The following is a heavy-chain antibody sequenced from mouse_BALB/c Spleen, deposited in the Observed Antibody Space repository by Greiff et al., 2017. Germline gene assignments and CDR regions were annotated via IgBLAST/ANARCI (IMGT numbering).Heavy chain of an antibody. CDR2: ISDGGSYT. D-gene: IGHD2-4*01. J-gene: IGHJ4*01. V-gene: IGHV5-6*03. CDR1: GFTFSSYA. CDR3: ARDPLMITTRAMDY. Sequence: EVKLQESGGGLVKPGGSLKLSCAASGFTFSSYAMSWVRQTPEKRLEWVASISDGGSYTYYPDSVKGRFTISRDNAKNNLYLQMSSLKSEDTAMYYCARDPLMITTRAMDYWGQGTSVTVSS.